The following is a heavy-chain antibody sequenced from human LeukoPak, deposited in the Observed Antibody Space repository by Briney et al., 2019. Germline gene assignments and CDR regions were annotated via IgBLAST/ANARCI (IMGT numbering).Heavy chain of an antibody. J-gene: IGHJ5*02. CDR3: ARSGDGYNPSS. V-gene: IGHV4-38-2*01. CDR1: GYSISSGYY. D-gene: IGHD5-24*01. CDR2: IYHAGST. Sequence: SETLSLTCAVSGYSISSGYYWGWIRQPPGKGLEWIGSIYHAGSTYYNPSLKSRVTISVDTSKNQFSLKLSSVTAADTAVYYCARSGDGYNPSSWGQGTLVTVSS.